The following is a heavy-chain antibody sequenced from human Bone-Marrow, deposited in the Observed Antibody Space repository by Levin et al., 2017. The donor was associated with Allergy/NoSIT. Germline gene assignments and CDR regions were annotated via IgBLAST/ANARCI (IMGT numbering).Heavy chain of an antibody. J-gene: IGHJ6*02. CDR3: ARNGPAAIPLNYGMDV. CDR2: MSNDGGNI. CDR1: GFLFSDFG. V-gene: IGHV3-30*03. Sequence: LSLTCAASGFLFSDFGMHWVRQAPGKGLEWVALMSNDGGNIYYADSVKGRFTISRDNSKNMLSLEMNSLSSGDTAVYYCARNGPAAIPLNYGMDVWGQGTTVTVSS. D-gene: IGHD2-2*01.